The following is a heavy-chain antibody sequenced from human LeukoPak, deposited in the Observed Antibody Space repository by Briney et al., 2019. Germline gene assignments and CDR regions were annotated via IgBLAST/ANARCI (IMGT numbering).Heavy chain of an antibody. J-gene: IGHJ3*02. Sequence: GGSLRLSCAASGFTDSSNYMSWVRQAPGKGLEWVSVIYSGGSTYYADSVKGRFTISGDNSKNTLYLQMNSLRAEDTAVYYCARERGGSYAFDIWGQGTMVTVSS. CDR3: ARERGGSYAFDI. CDR1: GFTDSSNY. CDR2: IYSGGST. V-gene: IGHV3-53*01. D-gene: IGHD1-26*01.